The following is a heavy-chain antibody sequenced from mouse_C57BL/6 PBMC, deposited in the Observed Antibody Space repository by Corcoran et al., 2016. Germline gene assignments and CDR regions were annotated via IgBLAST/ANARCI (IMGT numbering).Heavy chain of an antibody. Sequence: GKLLQSGGGLLQPGGSLKPPFAASGIDFSGSWLSWVRRAPGKGLEWIGEINPDSSTINYAPSLKDKFIISRDNAKNTLYLQMSKVRSEDTALYYCARPYYGSDYAMDYWGQGTSVTVSS. V-gene: IGHV4-1*01. D-gene: IGHD1-1*01. CDR3: ARPYYGSDYAMDY. J-gene: IGHJ4*01. CDR2: INPDSSTI. CDR1: GIDFSGSW.